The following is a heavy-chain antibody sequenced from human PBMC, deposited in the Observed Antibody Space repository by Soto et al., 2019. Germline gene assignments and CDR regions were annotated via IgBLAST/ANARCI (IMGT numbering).Heavy chain of an antibody. D-gene: IGHD2-8*01. J-gene: IGHJ4*02. CDR1: GFTFSSYA. CDR3: AKDRRGYCTNGVCSYFDY. CDR2: ISGSGGST. V-gene: IGHV3-23*01. Sequence: EMQLLESGGGLVQPGGSLRLSCAASGFTFSSYAMSWVRQAPGKGLEWVSAISGSGGSTYYADSVKGRFTISRDNSKNTLYLQMNSLRAEDTAVYYCAKDRRGYCTNGVCSYFDYWGQGTLVTVSS.